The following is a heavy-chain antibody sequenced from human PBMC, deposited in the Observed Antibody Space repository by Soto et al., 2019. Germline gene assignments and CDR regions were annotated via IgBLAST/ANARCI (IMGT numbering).Heavy chain of an antibody. CDR2: ISYDGSNK. V-gene: IGHV3-30-3*01. Sequence: GGSLRLSCAASGFTFSSYAMHWVRQAPGKGLEWVAVISYDGSNKYYADSVKGRFTISRDNSKNTLYLQMNSLRAEDTAVYYCARDNWLQLTYYYYYGMDVWGQGTTVTVSS. CDR1: GFTFSSYA. D-gene: IGHD5-12*01. J-gene: IGHJ6*02. CDR3: ARDNWLQLTYYYYYGMDV.